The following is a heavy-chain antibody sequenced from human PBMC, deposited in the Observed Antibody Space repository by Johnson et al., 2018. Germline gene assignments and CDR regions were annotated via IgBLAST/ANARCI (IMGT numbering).Heavy chain of an antibody. CDR1: GFSFSDYY. D-gene: IGHD2-2*01. CDR3: ARDDCSSTTCYEDAFDI. J-gene: IGHJ3*02. CDR2: ISSSGSTI. V-gene: IGHV3-11*04. Sequence: VQLVESGGGLVKPGGSLRLSCAASGFSFSDYYMSWIRPAPGKGLEWVSYISSSGSTIYYANSVKGRFTVSRENSKNSVSLHMNSLRAEGTAVYYCARDDCSSTTCYEDAFDIWGQGTMVTVSS.